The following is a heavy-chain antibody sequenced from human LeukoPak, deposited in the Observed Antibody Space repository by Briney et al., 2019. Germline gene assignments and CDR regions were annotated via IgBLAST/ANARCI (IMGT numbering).Heavy chain of an antibody. Sequence: PSETLSLTCAVSGGSISSSNWWSWVRQPPGKGLEWIGEIYHSGSTNYNPSLKSRVTISVDKSKNQFSLKLSSVTAADTAVYYCARALPGVWVPRGEYNWFDPWGQGTLVTVSS. V-gene: IGHV4-4*02. CDR1: GGSISSSNW. D-gene: IGHD3-16*01. CDR2: IYHSGST. J-gene: IGHJ5*02. CDR3: ARALPGVWVPRGEYNWFDP.